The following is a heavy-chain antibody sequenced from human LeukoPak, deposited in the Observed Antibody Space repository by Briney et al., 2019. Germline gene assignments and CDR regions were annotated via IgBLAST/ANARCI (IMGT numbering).Heavy chain of an antibody. J-gene: IGHJ4*02. CDR3: TTDELWFGELPADY. D-gene: IGHD3-10*01. CDR1: GFTFSSYW. CDR2: IKSKTDGGTT. V-gene: IGHV3-15*01. Sequence: GGSLRLSCAASGFTFSSYWMHWVRQAPGKGLVWVGRIKSKTDGGTTDYAAPVKGRFTISRDDSKNTLYLQMNSLKTEDTAVYYCTTDELWFGELPADYWGQGTLVTVSS.